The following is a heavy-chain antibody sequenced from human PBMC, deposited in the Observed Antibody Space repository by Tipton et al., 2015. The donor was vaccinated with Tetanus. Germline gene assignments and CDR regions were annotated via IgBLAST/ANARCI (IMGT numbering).Heavy chain of an antibody. CDR2: ISGSGGST. CDR1: GFTFSSYA. CDR3: ARAQRADYFYGMDV. D-gene: IGHD6-25*01. J-gene: IGHJ6*02. V-gene: IGHV3-23*01. Sequence: SLRLSCAASGFTFSSYAMSWVRQAPGKGLEWVSAISGSGGSTYYADAVKGRFTISRDNNKGSLYLQMSSLRTEDTALYFCARAQRADYFYGMDVWGQGTTVTVS.